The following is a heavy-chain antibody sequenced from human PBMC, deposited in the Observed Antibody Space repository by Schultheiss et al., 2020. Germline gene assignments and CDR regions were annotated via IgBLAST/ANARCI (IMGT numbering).Heavy chain of an antibody. CDR3: ARGLYSSSWLYFDY. J-gene: IGHJ4*02. Sequence: ETLSLTCTVSGGSISSGGYYWSWIRQPPGKGLEWIGEINHSGSTNYNPSLKSRVTISVDTSKNQFSLKLSSVTAADTPTYYCARGLYSSSWLYFDYWGQGTLVNGSS. CDR2: INHSGST. V-gene: IGHV4-39*07. D-gene: IGHD6-13*01. CDR1: GGSISSGGYY.